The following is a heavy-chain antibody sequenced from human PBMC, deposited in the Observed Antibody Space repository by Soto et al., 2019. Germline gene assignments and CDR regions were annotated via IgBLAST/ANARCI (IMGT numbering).Heavy chain of an antibody. J-gene: IGHJ6*02. V-gene: IGHV3-7*01. D-gene: IGHD3-10*01. CDR1: GFTFSSYW. CDR3: AREGCCGGSGSYYYGMDV. CDR2: IKQDGSEK. Sequence: GGSLRLSCAASGFTFSSYWMSWVRQAPGKGLEWVANIKQDGSEKYYVDSVKVRFTISRDNAKNSLYLQMNSLRAEDTAVYYCAREGCCGGSGSYYYGMDVWGQGTTVTVSS.